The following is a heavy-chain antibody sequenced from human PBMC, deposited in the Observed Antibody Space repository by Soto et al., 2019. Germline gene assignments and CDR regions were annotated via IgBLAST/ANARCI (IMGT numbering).Heavy chain of an antibody. D-gene: IGHD2-21*02. V-gene: IGHV3-30-3*01. CDR1: GFTFSSYA. CDR3: ARGPHIVVVTAPYDY. CDR2: ISYDGSNK. Sequence: QVPLVESGGGVVQPGRSLRLSFAASGFTFSSYAMHWVRQAPGKGLEWVAVISYDGSNKYYADSVKGRFTISRDNSKNTLYLQMNSLRAEDTAVYYCARGPHIVVVTAPYDYWGQGTLVTVSS. J-gene: IGHJ4*02.